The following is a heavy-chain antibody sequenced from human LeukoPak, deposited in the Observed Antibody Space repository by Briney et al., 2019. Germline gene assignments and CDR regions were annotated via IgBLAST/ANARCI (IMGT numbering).Heavy chain of an antibody. J-gene: IGHJ4*02. CDR1: GYTFTGYY. CDR2: INPNSGGT. D-gene: IGHD1-26*01. CDR3: ARDFRIVGAISGY. Sequence: ASVTVSCKASGYTFTGYYMHWVRQAPGQGLDGMGWINPNSGGTNYAQKFQGRVTMTRDTSISTAYMELSRLGSDDTAVYYCARDFRIVGAISGYWGQGTLVTVSS. V-gene: IGHV1-2*02.